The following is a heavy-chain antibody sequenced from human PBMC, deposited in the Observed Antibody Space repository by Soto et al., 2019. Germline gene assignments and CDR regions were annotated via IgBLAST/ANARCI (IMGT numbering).Heavy chain of an antibody. D-gene: IGHD6-19*01. V-gene: IGHV4-39*01. CDR1: AGSISSSSYY. CDR3: ARHAFHSSGFTDY. Sequence: QLQLQESGPGLVKPSETLSLACTVSAGSISSSSYYWGWIRQPPGKGLEWIGSIYYSGSTYYNPSLKSRVTISVDTSKNQFSLKLSSVTAADTAVYYCARHAFHSSGFTDYWGQGTLVTVSS. J-gene: IGHJ4*02. CDR2: IYYSGST.